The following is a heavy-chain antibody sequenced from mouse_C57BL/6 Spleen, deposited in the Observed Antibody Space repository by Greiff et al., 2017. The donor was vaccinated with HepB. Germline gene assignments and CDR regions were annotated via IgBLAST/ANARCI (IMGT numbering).Heavy chain of an antibody. CDR2: IYPGDGDT. CDR1: GYAFSSYW. J-gene: IGHJ4*01. D-gene: IGHD1-3*01. V-gene: IGHV1-80*01. Sequence: QVQLQQSGAELVKPGASVKISCKASGYAFSSYWMNWVKQRPGKGLEWIGQIYPGDGDTNYNGKFKGKATLTADKSSSTAYMQLSSLTSEDSAVYFCARWGYSPKGHYYAMDYWGQGTSVTVSS. CDR3: ARWGYSPKGHYYAMDY.